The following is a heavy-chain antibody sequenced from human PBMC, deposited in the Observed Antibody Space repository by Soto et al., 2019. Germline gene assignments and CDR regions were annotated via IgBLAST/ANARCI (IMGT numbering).Heavy chain of an antibody. V-gene: IGHV4-39*01. D-gene: IGHD3-9*01. CDR1: GGSISSSSYY. J-gene: IGHJ5*02. CDR2: IYYSGST. CDR3: ARLRRIRTGYYRTNNWFDP. Sequence: PSETLSLTCTVSGGSISSSSYYWGWIRQPPGKGLEWIGSIYYSGSTYYNPSLKSRVTISVDTSKNQFSLKLSSVTAADTAVCYCARLRRIRTGYYRTNNWFDPWGQGTLVTVSS.